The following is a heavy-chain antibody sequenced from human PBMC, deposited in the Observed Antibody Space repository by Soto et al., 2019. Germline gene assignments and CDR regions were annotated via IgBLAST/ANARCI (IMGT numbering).Heavy chain of an antibody. CDR2: ISFDGNII. Sequence: QPGGSLRLSCAASDFSFSSYAMHWMRQAPGKGLEWLAVISFDGNIIQYADSVKGRFIISRDNSKNTLYLQMNSLRGDDTAVYYCARTFDTITYYFDYWGQGTLVTVSS. J-gene: IGHJ4*02. V-gene: IGHV3-30-3*01. D-gene: IGHD3-9*01. CDR1: DFSFSSYA. CDR3: ARTFDTITYYFDY.